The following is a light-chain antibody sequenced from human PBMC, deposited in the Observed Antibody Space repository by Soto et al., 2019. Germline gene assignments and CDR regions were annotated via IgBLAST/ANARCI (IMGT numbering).Light chain of an antibody. CDR1: QSISDT. J-gene: IGKJ1*01. CDR2: GAS. CDR3: LQYGDSPRT. Sequence: EIVMTQSPATLSVSPGVRATLSCRASQSISDTLAWYQQKPGQAPRLLIYGASSRATGIPDRFSGSGSGTDFTLTISRLEPEDFAVYYCLQYGDSPRTVGQGTKVDIK. V-gene: IGKV3-20*01.